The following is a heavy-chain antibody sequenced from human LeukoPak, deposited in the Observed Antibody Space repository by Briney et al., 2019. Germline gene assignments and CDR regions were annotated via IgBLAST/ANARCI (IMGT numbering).Heavy chain of an antibody. J-gene: IGHJ4*02. CDR3: AKHGSSGYNFDY. CDR1: GDSISTSNS. D-gene: IGHD3-22*01. CDR2: ISGSGGST. V-gene: IGHV3-23*01. Sequence: ETLSLTCTVSGDSISTSNSYWGWIRQAPGKGLEWVSAISGSGGSTYYADSVKGRFTISRDNSKNTLYLQMNSLRAEDTAVYYCAKHGSSGYNFDYWGQGTLVTVSS.